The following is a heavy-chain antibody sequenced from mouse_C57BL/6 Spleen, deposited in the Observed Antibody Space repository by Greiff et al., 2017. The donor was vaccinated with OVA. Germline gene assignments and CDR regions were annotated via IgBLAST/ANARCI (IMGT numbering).Heavy chain of an antibody. CDR3: ARDRYYGSSDWYFDV. J-gene: IGHJ1*03. D-gene: IGHD1-1*01. CDR1: GFTFSDYY. Sequence: EVKLMESEGGLVQPGSSMKLSCTASGFTFSDYYMAWVRQVPEKGLEWVANINYDGSSTYYLDSLKSRFIISRDNAKNILYLQMSSLKSEDTATYYCARDRYYGSSDWYFDVWGTGTTVTVSS. CDR2: INYDGSST. V-gene: IGHV5-16*01.